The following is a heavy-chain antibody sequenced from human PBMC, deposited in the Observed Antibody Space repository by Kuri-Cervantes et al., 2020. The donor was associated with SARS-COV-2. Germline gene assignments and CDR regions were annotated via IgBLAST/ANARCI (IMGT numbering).Heavy chain of an antibody. CDR1: GYSFTSYW. J-gene: IGHJ6*02. V-gene: IGHV5-51*01. CDR3: ARHSAGGYYDSSGLDV. Sequence: KVSCKGSGYSFTSYWIGWVRQMPGKGLEWMGIIYPGDSDTRYSPSFQGQVTISADKSISTAYLQWSSLKASDTAMYYCARHSAGGYYDSSGLDVWGQGTTVTVSS. D-gene: IGHD3-22*01. CDR2: IYPGDSDT.